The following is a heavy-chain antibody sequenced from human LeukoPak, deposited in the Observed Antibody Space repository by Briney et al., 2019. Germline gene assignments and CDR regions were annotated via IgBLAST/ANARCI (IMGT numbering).Heavy chain of an antibody. CDR1: GFTFSDFG. CDR2: ITSSGSFI. Sequence: PGGSLRLSCAASGFTFSDFGMNWVRQTPGKGLEWVSSITSSGSFINYADSVTGRFTTPRDNATNSLYPHMNSLRAEDTAVYYCVRGLGYCSSTRCSPGYYMDVWGKGTTVTVSS. V-gene: IGHV3-21*01. CDR3: VRGLGYCSSTRCSPGYYMDV. D-gene: IGHD2-2*01. J-gene: IGHJ6*03.